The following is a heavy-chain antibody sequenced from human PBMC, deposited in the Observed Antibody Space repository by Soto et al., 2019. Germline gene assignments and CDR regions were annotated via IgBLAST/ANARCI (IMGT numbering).Heavy chain of an antibody. CDR3: ARDPSPIYGSGSYVYS. J-gene: IGHJ4*02. D-gene: IGHD3-10*01. CDR1: GGTFSSYA. Sequence: SVKVSCKASGGTFSSYAISWVRQAPGQGLEWMGGIIPIFGTANYAQKFQGRVTITADESTSTAYMELSSLRSEDTAVYYCARDPSPIYGSGSYVYSWGQGTLVTVSS. CDR2: IIPIFGTA. V-gene: IGHV1-69*13.